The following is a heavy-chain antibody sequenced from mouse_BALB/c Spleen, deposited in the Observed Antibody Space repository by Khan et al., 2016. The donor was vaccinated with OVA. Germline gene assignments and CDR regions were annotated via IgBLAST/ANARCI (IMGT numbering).Heavy chain of an antibody. Sequence: VQLQQSGPELVKPGDSMKISCKASGYSFTDYTLNWVKQSHGKTLEWIGLINPYNGVSNYNQKFKGKATFTVDKSSSTAYMELLSLTSEDSAVYDCARSGYGGFAYWGQGTLVTVSA. CDR3: ARSGYGGFAY. CDR2: INPYNGVS. D-gene: IGHD1-2*01. CDR1: GYSFTDYT. V-gene: IGHV1-26*01. J-gene: IGHJ3*01.